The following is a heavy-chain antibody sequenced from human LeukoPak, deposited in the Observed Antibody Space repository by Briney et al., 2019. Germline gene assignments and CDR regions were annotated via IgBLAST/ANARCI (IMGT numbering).Heavy chain of an antibody. CDR1: GFTFSSYW. CDR2: INSDGSST. D-gene: IGHD3-22*01. Sequence: GGSLRLSCAASGFTFSSYWMHWVRQAPGKGLVWVSRINSDGSSTNYADSVKGRFTISRDNAKNTLYLQMNSLRAEDTAVYYCASWLNYYDSSGYYYDYWGQGTLVTVSS. J-gene: IGHJ4*02. V-gene: IGHV3-74*01. CDR3: ASWLNYYDSSGYYYDY.